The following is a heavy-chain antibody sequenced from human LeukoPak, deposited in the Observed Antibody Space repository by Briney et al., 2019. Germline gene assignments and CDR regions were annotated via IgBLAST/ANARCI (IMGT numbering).Heavy chain of an antibody. J-gene: IGHJ3*01. V-gene: IGHV6-1*01. CDR3: ARGGQGDGYSADEAFDF. D-gene: IGHD5-24*01. CDR2: TYYRSKWYN. CDR1: GDSVSSSSTA. Sequence: NPSQTLSLTCAISGDSVSSSSTACNWIRQSPSRGLEWLGRTYYRSKWYNDYAVSVKSRITINPDTSKNQFSLQLNSVTPEDTAVYYCARGGQGDGYSADEAFDFWGQGTMVTVSS.